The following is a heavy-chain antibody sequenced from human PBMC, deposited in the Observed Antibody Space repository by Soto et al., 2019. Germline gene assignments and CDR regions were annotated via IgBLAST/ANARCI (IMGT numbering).Heavy chain of an antibody. V-gene: IGHV3-21*04. Sequence: GGSLRLSCAASGFTFSSYSMNWVRQAPGKGLEWVSSISSSSSYIYYADSVKGRFTISRDNSKNTLYLQMNSLRAEDTAVYYCAKTPIVVVVAATPWFDPWGQGTLVTVSS. CDR2: ISSSSSYI. D-gene: IGHD2-15*01. J-gene: IGHJ5*02. CDR1: GFTFSSYS. CDR3: AKTPIVVVVAATPWFDP.